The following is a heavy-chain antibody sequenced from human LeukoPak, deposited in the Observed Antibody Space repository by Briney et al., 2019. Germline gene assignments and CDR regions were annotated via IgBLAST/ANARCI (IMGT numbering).Heavy chain of an antibody. V-gene: IGHV3-48*04. CDR3: ARDLRGYSIF. Sequence: PGGSLRLSCAASGFTFSSYSMNWVRQAPGKGLEWVSYISSSSSTIYYADSVKGRFTISRDNAKNSLYLQMNSLRAEDTAVYYCARDLRGYSIFWGQGTLVTVSS. J-gene: IGHJ4*02. CDR2: ISSSSSTI. D-gene: IGHD1-26*01. CDR1: GFTFSSYS.